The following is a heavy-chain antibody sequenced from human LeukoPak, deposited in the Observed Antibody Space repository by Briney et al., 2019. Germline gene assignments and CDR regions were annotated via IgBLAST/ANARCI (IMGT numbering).Heavy chain of an antibody. CDR3: ASENDAFDI. V-gene: IGHV3-30*04. Sequence: PGRSLRLSCAASGFTFSSYAMHWVRQAPGKGLEWVAVISYDGSNKYYADSVKGRFTISRDNSKNTLYLQMNSLRAEDTAVYYCASENDAFDIWGQGTMVTVSS. J-gene: IGHJ3*02. CDR1: GFTFSSYA. CDR2: ISYDGSNK.